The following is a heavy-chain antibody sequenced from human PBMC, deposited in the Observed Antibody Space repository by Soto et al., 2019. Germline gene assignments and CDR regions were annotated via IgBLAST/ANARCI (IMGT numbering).Heavy chain of an antibody. CDR2: IYYSGST. D-gene: IGHD4-17*01. Sequence: QVQLQESGPGLVKPSETLSLTCTVSGGSISSYYWSWIRQPPGKGLEWIGYIYYSGSTNYNPSLKSRVTISVDTSKNQFSLKLSSVTAADTAVYYCARDHYGDYYFDYWGQGTLVTVSS. J-gene: IGHJ4*02. V-gene: IGHV4-59*01. CDR1: GGSISSYY. CDR3: ARDHYGDYYFDY.